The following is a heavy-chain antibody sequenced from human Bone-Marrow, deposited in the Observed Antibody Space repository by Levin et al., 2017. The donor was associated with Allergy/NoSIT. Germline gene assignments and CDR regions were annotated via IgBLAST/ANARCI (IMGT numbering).Heavy chain of an antibody. J-gene: IGHJ5*02. CDR2: ISNSGGAT. V-gene: IGHV3-23*01. CDR1: GFTFSIYA. Sequence: ASVKVSCAASGFTFSIYAMTWVRQAPGKGLEWVSSISNSGGATYYADSVKGRFTISRDNSKNMVYLQMNSLRGEETAVYYCAKEAYVVAAWGQGTLVTVAS. CDR3: AKEAYVVAA. D-gene: IGHD3-10*02.